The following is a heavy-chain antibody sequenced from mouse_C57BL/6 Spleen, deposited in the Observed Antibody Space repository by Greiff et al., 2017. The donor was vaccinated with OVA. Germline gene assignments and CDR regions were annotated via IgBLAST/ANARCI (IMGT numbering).Heavy chain of an antibody. Sequence: EVQLQQSGPELVKPGASVKMSCKASGYTFTSYVMHWVKQKPGQGLEWIGYIYPYNDGTKYNEKFKGKATLTSDKSSSTAYMELSSLTSEDSAVYYCAPLIYYYGSYAMDYWGQGTSVTVSS. V-gene: IGHV1-14*01. CDR3: APLIYYYGSYAMDY. J-gene: IGHJ4*01. D-gene: IGHD1-1*01. CDR1: GYTFTSYV. CDR2: IYPYNDGT.